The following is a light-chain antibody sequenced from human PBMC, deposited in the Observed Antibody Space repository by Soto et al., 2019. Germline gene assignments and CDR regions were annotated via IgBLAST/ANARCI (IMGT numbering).Light chain of an antibody. V-gene: IGKV1-5*01. CDR2: DAS. CDR1: QSISSW. Sequence: DIQMTQSPSTLSASVGDRVTITCRASQSISSWLAWYQQKPGKAPKLLIYDASSLESGVPSRFSGSGSGTEFTITISSLQPDDFATYYCQQYNSLSTFGQGTKLEIK. CDR3: QQYNSLST. J-gene: IGKJ2*01.